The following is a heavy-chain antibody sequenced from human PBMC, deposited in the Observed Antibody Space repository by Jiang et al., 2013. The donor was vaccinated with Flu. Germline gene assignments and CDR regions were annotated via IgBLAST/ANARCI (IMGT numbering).Heavy chain of an antibody. D-gene: IGHD3-22*01. CDR3: AKDDLYYDSSGYYLDY. Sequence: QLLESGGGLVQPGGSLRLSCAASGFTFSSYAMSWVRQAPGKGLEWVSAISGSGGSTYYADSVKGRFTISRDNSKNTLYLQMNSLRAEDTAVYYCAKDDLYYDSSGYYLDYWGQGTLVTVSS. CDR2: ISGSGGST. V-gene: IGHV3-23*01. CDR1: GFTFSSYA. J-gene: IGHJ4*02.